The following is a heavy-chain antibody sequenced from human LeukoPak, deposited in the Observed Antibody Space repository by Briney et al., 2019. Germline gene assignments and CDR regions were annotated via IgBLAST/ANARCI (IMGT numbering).Heavy chain of an antibody. J-gene: IGHJ4*02. Sequence: SETLSLTCTVSGGSISVYYWSWVRQPPGKGLEWIGYISHSGSINYNPSLQSRVTISIDTSNNQFSLNVRSATAADTAVYYCARSRDAYLLDHWGQGTLVTVSS. V-gene: IGHV4-59*01. CDR2: ISHSGSI. D-gene: IGHD5-24*01. CDR3: ARSRDAYLLDH. CDR1: GGSISVYY.